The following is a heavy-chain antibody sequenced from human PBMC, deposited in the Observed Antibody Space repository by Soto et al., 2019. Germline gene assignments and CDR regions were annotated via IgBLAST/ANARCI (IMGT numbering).Heavy chain of an antibody. CDR3: ARRHYYDSSGYYPFDY. CDR2: ISYDVNNK. CDR1: GFTFSSYA. V-gene: IGHV3-30-3*01. Sequence: QVQLVESGGGVVQPGRSLRLSCAASGFTFSSYAMHWVRQAPGKGLEWVAVISYDVNNKYYADSVKGRFTISRDNSKNTLYLQMNSLRAEDTAVYYCARRHYYDSSGYYPFDYWGQGTLVTVSS. J-gene: IGHJ4*02. D-gene: IGHD3-22*01.